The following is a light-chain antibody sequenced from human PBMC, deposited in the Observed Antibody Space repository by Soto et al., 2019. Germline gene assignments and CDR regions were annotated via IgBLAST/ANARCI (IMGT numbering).Light chain of an antibody. CDR1: QSISSW. CDR3: QQYNSYWT. V-gene: IGKV1-5*03. CDR2: KAS. Sequence: DIQMTQSPSTLSASVGDRVTITCRASQSISSWLAWYQQKAGKATNLLIYKASSLEGGVPSRFSGSGSGTEFTLTISSLQPDDFATYYCQQYNSYWTFGQGTKVDIK. J-gene: IGKJ1*01.